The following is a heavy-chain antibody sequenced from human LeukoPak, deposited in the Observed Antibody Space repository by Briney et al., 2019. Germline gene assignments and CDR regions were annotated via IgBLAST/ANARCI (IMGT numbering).Heavy chain of an antibody. CDR2: ISSSDSRI. CDR1: GFTFSSYW. J-gene: IGHJ4*02. CDR3: ARENYYGSGSSPGEFDY. Sequence: PGGSLRLSCAASGFTFSSYWMNWVRQAPGKGLEWVSYISSSDSRIYYADSVKDRFTISRDNTKNSLYLQMHSLRVEDTAVYYCARENYYGSGSSPGEFDYWGQGTLVTVSS. D-gene: IGHD3-10*01. V-gene: IGHV3-48*04.